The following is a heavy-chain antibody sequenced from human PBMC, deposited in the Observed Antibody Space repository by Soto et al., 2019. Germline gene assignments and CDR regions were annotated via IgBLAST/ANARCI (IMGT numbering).Heavy chain of an antibody. Sequence: GGSLRLSCAASGFTFISYSMNWGRQAPGKGLEWVSSISSSSSYIYYADSVKGRFTISRDNAKNSLYLQMNSLRAEDTAVYYCARDRAVVVPAASSPWFDPWGQGTLVTVSS. J-gene: IGHJ5*02. CDR3: ARDRAVVVPAASSPWFDP. V-gene: IGHV3-21*01. CDR1: GFTFISYS. D-gene: IGHD2-2*01. CDR2: ISSSSSYI.